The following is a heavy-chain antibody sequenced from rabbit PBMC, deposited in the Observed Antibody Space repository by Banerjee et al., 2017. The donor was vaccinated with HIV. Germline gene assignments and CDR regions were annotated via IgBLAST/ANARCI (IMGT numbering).Heavy chain of an antibody. CDR3: ARDLAGVIGWNFNL. CDR1: GFTISSSYY. J-gene: IGHJ4*01. V-gene: IGHV1S40*01. D-gene: IGHD4-2*01. Sequence: QSLEESGGDLVKPGASLTLTCTASGFTISSSYYMCWVRQAPGKGLEWIACIDGGSSGNTVYASWAKGRFTISKTSSTTVTLQMTSLTAADTATYFCARDLAGVIGWNFNLWGQGTLVTVS. CDR2: IDGGSSGNT.